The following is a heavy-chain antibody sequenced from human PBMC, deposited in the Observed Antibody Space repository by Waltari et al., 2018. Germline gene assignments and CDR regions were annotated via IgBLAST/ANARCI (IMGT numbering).Heavy chain of an antibody. CDR3: ARDLDLAGLDF. CDR1: GFALHMFG. V-gene: IGHV1-3*01. D-gene: IGHD3-3*01. J-gene: IGHJ4*02. Sequence: QVRLVQSGAEGKNPGASVELSCVTSGFALHMFGIHWERPAPGRGLAWIGKIGAGYGDTKYSQSFQGRVTISRHTTSATIAYMELTDLTSEDTAVYYCARDLDLAGLDFWGQGTLVTVSS. CDR2: IGAGYGDT.